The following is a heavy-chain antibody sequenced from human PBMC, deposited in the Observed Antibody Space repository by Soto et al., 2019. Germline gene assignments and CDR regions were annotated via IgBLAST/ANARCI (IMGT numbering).Heavy chain of an antibody. CDR1: RYTFTSYD. Sequence: ASVKASCKASRYTFTSYDINWVRQATGQGLEWMGWMNPNSGNTGYAQKFQGRVTKTRNTSISTAYMELSSLRSEDTAVYYCARGRGLAPEYGMHVWGEGSTVTVSS. CDR2: MNPNSGNT. CDR3: ARGRGLAPEYGMHV. V-gene: IGHV1-8*01. J-gene: IGHJ6*04. D-gene: IGHD6-19*01.